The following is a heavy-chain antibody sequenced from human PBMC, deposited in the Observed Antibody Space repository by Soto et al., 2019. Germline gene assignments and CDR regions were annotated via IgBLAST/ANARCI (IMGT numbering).Heavy chain of an antibody. D-gene: IGHD1-1*01. CDR2: ISSGGST. J-gene: IGHJ4*02. Sequence: EVQLVESGGGLVQPGGSLRLSCAASGFTVSSKYMSWVRQAPGKGLEWVSVISSGGSTYYADSVKGRFTISRDSSRNTLNLQMNSLRAEDTAVYYCARENWNDPFDYWGQGTLVTVSS. V-gene: IGHV3-66*01. CDR3: ARENWNDPFDY. CDR1: GFTVSSKY.